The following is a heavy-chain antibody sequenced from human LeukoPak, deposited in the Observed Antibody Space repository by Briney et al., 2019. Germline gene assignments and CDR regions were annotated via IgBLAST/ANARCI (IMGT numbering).Heavy chain of an antibody. D-gene: IGHD2-21*02. CDR2: LYSDGTT. CDR1: GFTVSSHY. CDR3: ARVAYYRVTADQITDAFDV. Sequence: GRSLRLSYAASGFTVSSHYMNWVRQAPGKGLQWVSVLYSDGTTYYADSVKGRFTISRDNSRSTLFLQMNSLRAEDTAVYFCARVAYYRVTADQITDAFDVWGRGTAVTVSS. V-gene: IGHV3-66*01. J-gene: IGHJ3*01.